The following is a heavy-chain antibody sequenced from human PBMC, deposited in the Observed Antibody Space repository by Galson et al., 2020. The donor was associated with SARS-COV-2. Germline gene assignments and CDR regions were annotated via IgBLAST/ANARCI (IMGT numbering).Heavy chain of an antibody. CDR1: GFTFSDYW. CDR2: IRGDGSET. J-gene: IGHJ4*02. D-gene: IGHD2-15*01. CDR3: TREGWQGGY. V-gene: IGHV3-7*01. Sequence: GASLKISCVVSGFTFSDYWMNWIRQAPGKGLEWVANIRGDGSETNYADSVQGRFSISRDNAVDTPYLEMNSLRVDDTAVYYCTREGWQGGYWGQGTRVTVSS.